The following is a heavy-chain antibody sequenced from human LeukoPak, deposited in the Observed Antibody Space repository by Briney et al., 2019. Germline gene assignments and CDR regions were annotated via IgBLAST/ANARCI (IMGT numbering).Heavy chain of an antibody. J-gene: IGHJ3*02. Sequence: ASVKVSCKASGYTFTSYGISWVRQAPGQGLEWMGWISAYNGNTNYAQKLQGRVTMTTDTSTSTAYMELRSLRSDDTAVYYCAGDRSGSYYGVSAFDIWGQGTMVTVSS. CDR3: AGDRSGSYYGVSAFDI. D-gene: IGHD1-26*01. V-gene: IGHV1-18*01. CDR2: ISAYNGNT. CDR1: GYTFTSYG.